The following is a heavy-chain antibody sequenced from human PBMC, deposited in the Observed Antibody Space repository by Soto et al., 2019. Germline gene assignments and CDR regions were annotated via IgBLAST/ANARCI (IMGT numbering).Heavy chain of an antibody. CDR2: ISYDGSNK. CDR3: AKALVSYCGGDCNYDRDAFDI. J-gene: IGHJ3*02. Sequence: GGSLRLSCAASGFTFSSYGMHWVRQAPGKGLEWVAVISYDGSNKYYADSVKGRFTISRDNSKNTLYLQMNSLRAEDTAVYYCAKALVSYCGGDCNYDRDAFDIWGQGTMVTVSS. D-gene: IGHD2-21*02. V-gene: IGHV3-30*18. CDR1: GFTFSSYG.